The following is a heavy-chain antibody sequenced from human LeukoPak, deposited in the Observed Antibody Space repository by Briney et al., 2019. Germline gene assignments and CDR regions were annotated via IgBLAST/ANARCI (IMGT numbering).Heavy chain of an antibody. D-gene: IGHD2-2*01. V-gene: IGHV3-30*02. Sequence: GGSLRLSCAASGFTFSSYGMHWVRQAPGKGLEWVAFIRYDGSNKYYADSVKGRFTISRDNSKNTLYLQMNSLRAEDTAVYYCAKDLVGYCSSTSCYQGSAFDIWGQGTMVTVSS. CDR3: AKDLVGYCSSTSCYQGSAFDI. CDR1: GFTFSSYG. J-gene: IGHJ3*02. CDR2: IRYDGSNK.